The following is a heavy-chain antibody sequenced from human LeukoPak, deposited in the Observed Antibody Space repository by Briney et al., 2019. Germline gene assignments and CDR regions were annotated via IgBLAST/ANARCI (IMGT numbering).Heavy chain of an antibody. CDR3: ARDHDTMVRGTTFDY. J-gene: IGHJ4*02. V-gene: IGHV3-20*04. CDR2: INWNGGST. CDR1: GFTFDDYG. Sequence: GGSLRLSCAASGFTFDDYGMSWVRQAPGKGLEWVSGINWNGGSTGYADSVKGRFTISRDNAKNSLYLQMNSLRAEDTAVYYCARDHDTMVRGTTFDYWGQGTLVTVSS. D-gene: IGHD3-10*01.